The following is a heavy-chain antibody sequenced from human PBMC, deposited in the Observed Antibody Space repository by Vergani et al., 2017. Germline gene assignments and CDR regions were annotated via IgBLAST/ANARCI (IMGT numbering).Heavy chain of an antibody. CDR2: IYTSGST. CDR3: ARGRTRLNWNDNPDDAFDI. D-gene: IGHD1-1*01. CDR1: GGSISSGSYY. J-gene: IGHJ3*02. Sequence: QVQLQESGPGLVKPSQTLSLTCTVSGGSISSGSYYWSWIRQPAGKGLEWIGRIYTSGSTNYNPSLKSRVTISVDTSKNQFSLKLSSVTAADTAVYYCARGRTRLNWNDNPDDAFDIWGQGTMVTVSS. V-gene: IGHV4-61*02.